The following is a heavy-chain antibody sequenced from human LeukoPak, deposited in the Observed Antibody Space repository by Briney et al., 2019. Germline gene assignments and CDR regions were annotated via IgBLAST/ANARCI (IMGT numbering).Heavy chain of an antibody. D-gene: IGHD5-24*01. J-gene: IGHJ5*02. CDR3: ARARDGYNFSFDP. V-gene: IGHV4-31*03. CDR2: IYYSGST. CDR1: GGSISSGGYY. Sequence: PSQTLSLTCTVSGGSISSGGYYWSWIRQHPGKGLEWIGYIYYSGSTYYNPSLKSRVTISVDTSKNQFSLKLSSVTAADTAVYYCARARDGYNFSFDPWGQGTLVTVSS.